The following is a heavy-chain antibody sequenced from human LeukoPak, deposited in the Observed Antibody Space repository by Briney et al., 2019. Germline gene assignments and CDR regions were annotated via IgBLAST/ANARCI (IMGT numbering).Heavy chain of an antibody. CDR2: VYTSGYS. J-gene: IGHJ4*02. V-gene: IGHV4-4*07. CDR1: GGSMNTYY. Sequence: SETLSLTCSVSGGSMNTYYWTWMRQPAGKGLEWIGRVYTSGYSKTNPSLQSRVTMSVDTSKRQLSLMLTSLTAADTAVYYCAREILVGTPNYFASGGGGTLVTVSS. CDR3: AREILVGTPNYFAS. D-gene: IGHD4-23*01.